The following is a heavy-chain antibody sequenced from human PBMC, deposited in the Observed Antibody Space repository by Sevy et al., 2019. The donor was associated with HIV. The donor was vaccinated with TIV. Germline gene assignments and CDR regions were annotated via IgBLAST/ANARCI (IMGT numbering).Heavy chain of an antibody. CDR2: ISSSGSNI. J-gene: IGHJ4*02. D-gene: IGHD3-3*01. CDR1: GFTCSDYY. Sequence: GGALRLSCAASGFTCSDYYMSWIRQAPGKGLEWVSYISSSGSNIYYAGSVKGRFTVSRDNAKNSMYLQMNSLRAEDTALYYCARDLHRGLSGSTSGYWGQGTLVTVSS. V-gene: IGHV3-11*01. CDR3: ARDLHRGLSGSTSGY.